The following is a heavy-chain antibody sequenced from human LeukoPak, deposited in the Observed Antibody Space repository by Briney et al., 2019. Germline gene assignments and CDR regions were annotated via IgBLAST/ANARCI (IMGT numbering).Heavy chain of an antibody. CDR2: INHSGST. Sequence: SETLSLTCAVYGGSFSGYYWSWIRQPQGKGLEWIGEINHSGSTNYNPSLKSRVTISVDTSKNQFSLKLSSVTAADTAVYYCARGPPTFDYWGQGTLVTVSS. CDR1: GGSFSGYY. CDR3: ARGPPTFDY. J-gene: IGHJ4*02. V-gene: IGHV4-34*01.